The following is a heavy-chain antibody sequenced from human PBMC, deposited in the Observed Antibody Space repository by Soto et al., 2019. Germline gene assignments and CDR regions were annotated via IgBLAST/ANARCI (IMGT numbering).Heavy chain of an antibody. D-gene: IGHD3-9*01. J-gene: IGHJ6*03. CDR2: INPNSGGT. CDR1: GYTFTGYY. Sequence: ASVKVSCKASGYTFTGYYMHWVRQAPGQGLEWMGWINPNSGGTNYAQKFQGWVTMTRDTSISTAYMELSRLRSDDTAVYYCARGRGDYDILTGYSTIPRYYYYMDVWGKGTTVTVSS. V-gene: IGHV1-2*04. CDR3: ARGRGDYDILTGYSTIPRYYYYMDV.